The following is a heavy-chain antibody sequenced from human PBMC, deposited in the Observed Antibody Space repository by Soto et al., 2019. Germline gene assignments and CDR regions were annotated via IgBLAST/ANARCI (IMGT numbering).Heavy chain of an antibody. CDR1: GFSLSTSGVG. J-gene: IGHJ5*02. D-gene: IGHD2-15*01. V-gene: IGHV2-5*02. CDR3: SHRRVVPAKGNNWFDT. CDR2: IYWDDDK. Sequence: QITLKESGPTLVKPTQTLTLTCTFSGFSLSTSGVGVGWIRQPPGKALEWLAFIYWDDDKRYSPSLKSRLTITMDASKNQVVLTMTMMDPVDTATYYCSHRRVVPAKGNNWFDTWGQGTLVIVSS.